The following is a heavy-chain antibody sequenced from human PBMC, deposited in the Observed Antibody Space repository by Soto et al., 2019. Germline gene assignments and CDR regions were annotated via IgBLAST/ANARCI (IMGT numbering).Heavy chain of an antibody. Sequence: PGWSLRLSCAVSGFTVISNYMSWVRQAPGKGLEWVSLFYRGGSRYYADSVRGRFAISRDNSKNTLYLQMNNLRAEDTSVYYCASLNPGSGGNSPYFDYWGQGTLVTVSS. D-gene: IGHD2-21*02. J-gene: IGHJ4*02. V-gene: IGHV3-53*01. CDR1: GFTVISNY. CDR2: FYRGGSR. CDR3: ASLNPGSGGNSPYFDY.